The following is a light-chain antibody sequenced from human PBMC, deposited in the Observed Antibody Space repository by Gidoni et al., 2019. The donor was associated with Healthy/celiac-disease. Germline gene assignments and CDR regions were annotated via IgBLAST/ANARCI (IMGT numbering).Light chain of an antibody. CDR1: SSDVGGYNY. CDR2: EVS. V-gene: IGLV2-14*01. J-gene: IGLJ2*01. Sequence: QSALTQPASVSGSPGQSITISCTGTSSDVGGYNYVSWHQQNPGKAPKLMIYEVSNRPSGVSNRFSGSKSGNTASLTISGLQAEDEADYYCSSYTSSSTLVFGGGTKMTVL. CDR3: SSYTSSSTLV.